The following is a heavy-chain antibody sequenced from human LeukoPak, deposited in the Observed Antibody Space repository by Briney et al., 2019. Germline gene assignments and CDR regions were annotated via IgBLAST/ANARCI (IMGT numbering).Heavy chain of an antibody. J-gene: IGHJ4*02. V-gene: IGHV3-30*18. CDR3: AKDQEVLWFGELLSNVDY. CDR2: ISYDGSNK. D-gene: IGHD3-10*01. CDR1: GFTFSSYG. Sequence: GGSLRLSCAASGFTFSSYGMHWVRQAPGKGLEWVAVISYDGSNKYYADSVKGRFTISRDNSKNTLYLQMNSLRAEDTAVYYCAKDQEVLWFGELLSNVDYWGQGTLVTVSS.